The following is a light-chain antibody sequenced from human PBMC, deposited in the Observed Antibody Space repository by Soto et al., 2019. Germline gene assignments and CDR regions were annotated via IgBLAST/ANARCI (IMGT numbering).Light chain of an antibody. CDR3: GTWDSSLSALYV. V-gene: IGLV1-51*01. CDR2: DNN. J-gene: IGLJ1*01. CDR1: SSNIGNNY. Sequence: QSVMTQPPSVSATPEQKVTISCSGSSSNIGNNYVSWYQQLPGTAPKLLIYDNNKRPSGIPDRFSGSKSGTSATLGITGLQTGDEADYYCGTWDSSLSALYVFGTGTKVTVL.